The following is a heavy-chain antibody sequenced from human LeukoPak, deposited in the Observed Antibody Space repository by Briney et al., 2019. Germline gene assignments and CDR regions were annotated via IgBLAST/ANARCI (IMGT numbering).Heavy chain of an antibody. D-gene: IGHD3-10*01. V-gene: IGHV3-74*01. CDR3: ARQSARGDHI. Sequence: SGGSVTLPCAVSGFPLSSYCVHSVRQAPGKGLVWVSRINSDGSRISYADSAKGRFTISRDNAKNTLYLQMNSLRAEDTAMYYCARQSARGDHIWG. CDR2: INSDGSRI. CDR1: GFPLSSYC. J-gene: IGHJ3*02.